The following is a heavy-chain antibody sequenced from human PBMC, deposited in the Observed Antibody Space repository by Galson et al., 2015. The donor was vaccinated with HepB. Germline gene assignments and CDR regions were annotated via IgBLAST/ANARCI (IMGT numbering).Heavy chain of an antibody. Sequence: SLRLSCAASGFTFSSYAMHWVRQAPGKGLEWVAVISYDGSNKYYADSVKGRFTISRDNSKNTLYLQMNSLRAEDTAVYYCARDLLQVAATVYWGQGTLVTVSS. CDR1: GFTFSSYA. V-gene: IGHV3-30*04. CDR3: ARDLLQVAATVY. J-gene: IGHJ4*02. CDR2: ISYDGSNK. D-gene: IGHD2-15*01.